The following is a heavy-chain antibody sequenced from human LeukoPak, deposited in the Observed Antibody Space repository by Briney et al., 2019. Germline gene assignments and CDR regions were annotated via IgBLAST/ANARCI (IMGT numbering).Heavy chain of an antibody. D-gene: IGHD2-15*01. J-gene: IGHJ4*02. V-gene: IGHV3-23*01. CDR3: AILGYCSGGSCYHAIYFDY. CDR2: ISGRGDST. CDR1: GVTFSDYA. Sequence: GGSLRLSCAASGVTFSDYAMSWVRKAPGKGLEWVSDISGRGDSTYYADSVKGRFTISRDKSKNTVYLQMNSLRAEDTAVYYCAILGYCSGGSCYHAIYFDYWGQGTLVTVSS.